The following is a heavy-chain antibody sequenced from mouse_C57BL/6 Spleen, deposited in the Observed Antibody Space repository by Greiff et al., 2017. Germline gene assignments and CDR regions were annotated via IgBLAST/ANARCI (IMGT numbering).Heavy chain of an antibody. V-gene: IGHV2-6-1*01. CDR1: GFSLTSYG. CDR3: ARHGRITPAMDY. CDR2: IWSDGST. Sequence: VKLMESGPGLVAPSQSLSITCTVSGFSLTSYGVHWVRQPPGKGLEWLVVIWSDGSTTYNSALKPRLSISKDNSKSQVFLKRNRLQTDDTAMYYCARHGRITPAMDYWGQGTSVTVSS. J-gene: IGHJ4*01.